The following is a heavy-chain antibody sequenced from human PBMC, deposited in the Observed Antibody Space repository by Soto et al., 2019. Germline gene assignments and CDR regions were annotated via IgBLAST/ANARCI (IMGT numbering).Heavy chain of an antibody. CDR3: AKDRITMIVVVPDY. V-gene: IGHV3-30*18. Sequence: QVQLVESGGGVVQPGRSLRLSCAASGFTFSSYGMHWVRQAPGKGLEWVAVISYDGSNKYYADSVKGRFTISRDNSKNKLYLQMNSLRAEDTAVYYCAKDRITMIVVVPDYWGQGTLVTVSS. CDR2: ISYDGSNK. J-gene: IGHJ4*02. CDR1: GFTFSSYG. D-gene: IGHD3-22*01.